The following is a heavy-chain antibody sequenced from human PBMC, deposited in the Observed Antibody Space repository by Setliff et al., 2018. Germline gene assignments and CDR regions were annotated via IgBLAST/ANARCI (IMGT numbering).Heavy chain of an antibody. Sequence: GSLRLSCAASAFTFSSYSMNWVRQAPGKGLEWVSSISGSSTYTYYADSVKGRFTISRDNAKDSLYLQMNSLRAEDTAVYYCARTAGSSSASGFDYWGQGTLVTVSS. V-gene: IGHV3-21*03. D-gene: IGHD2-15*01. CDR2: ISGSSTYT. J-gene: IGHJ4*02. CDR3: ARTAGSSSASGFDY. CDR1: AFTFSSYS.